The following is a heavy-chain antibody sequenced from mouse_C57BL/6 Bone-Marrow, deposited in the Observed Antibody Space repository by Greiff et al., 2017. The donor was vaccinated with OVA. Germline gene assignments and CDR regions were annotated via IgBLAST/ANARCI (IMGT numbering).Heavy chain of an antibody. CDR2: IDPETGGT. CDR1: GYTFTDYE. CDR3: ARGGYYGRDFDY. J-gene: IGHJ2*01. D-gene: IGHD1-1*01. Sequence: QVQLQQSGAELVRPGASVTLSCKASGYTFTDYEMHWVKQTPVHGLEWIGAIDPETGGTAYNQKFKGKSTLTVDKSSSTAYMQLSSLTSEDSAVYYCARGGYYGRDFDYWGQGTTLTVSS. V-gene: IGHV1-15*01.